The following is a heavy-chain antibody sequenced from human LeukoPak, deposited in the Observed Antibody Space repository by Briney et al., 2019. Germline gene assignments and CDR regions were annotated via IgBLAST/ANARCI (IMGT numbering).Heavy chain of an antibody. CDR2: INPNSGGT. CDR1: GYTFTGYY. V-gene: IGHV1-2*02. D-gene: IGHD2-2*01. Sequence: GASVKVSCKASGYTFTGYYMHWVRQAPGQGLEWMGWINPNSGGTNYAQKFQGRVTMTRDTSISIAYMELSRLRSDDTAVYYCAREDCSSASFSTGVQHWGQGTLVTVAS. CDR3: AREDCSSASFSTGVQH. J-gene: IGHJ1*01.